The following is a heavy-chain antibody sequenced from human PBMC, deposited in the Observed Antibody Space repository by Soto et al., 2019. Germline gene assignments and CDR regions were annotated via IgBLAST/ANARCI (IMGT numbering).Heavy chain of an antibody. J-gene: IGHJ4*02. V-gene: IGHV3-30-3*01. CDR2: ISYDGSNK. CDR3: ARDPVAYCGGDCRTFDY. Sequence: QVQLVESGGGVVQPGRSLRLSCAASGFTFSSYAMHWVRQAPGKGLEWVAVISYDGSNKYYADSVKGRFTISRDNSKNTLYLQMNSLRAEDTAGYYCARDPVAYCGGDCRTFDYWGQGTLVTVSS. CDR1: GFTFSSYA. D-gene: IGHD2-21*02.